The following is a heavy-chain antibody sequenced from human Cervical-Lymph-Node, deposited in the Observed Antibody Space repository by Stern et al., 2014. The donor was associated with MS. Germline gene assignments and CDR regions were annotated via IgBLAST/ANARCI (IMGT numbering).Heavy chain of an antibody. CDR1: GGTISNYI. D-gene: IGHD3-16*02. CDR3: ARATSDYIWGTYRFLDS. Sequence: VQLVESGAEVKKPGSSVKVSCKASGGTISNYIIGWVRQAPGQGLAWMGGIIPMFGIANYAEMFQDRVTITADESTSTAYMDLSSLRSEDTAVYYCARATSDYIWGTYRFLDSWGQGTLVIVSS. CDR2: IIPMFGIA. V-gene: IGHV1-69*01. J-gene: IGHJ4*02.